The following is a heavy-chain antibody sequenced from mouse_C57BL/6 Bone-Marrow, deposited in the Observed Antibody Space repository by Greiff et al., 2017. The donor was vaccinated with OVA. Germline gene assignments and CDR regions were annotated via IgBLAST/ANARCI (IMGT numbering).Heavy chain of an antibody. Sequence: EVKLVESGGGLVQPGGSMKLSCAASGFTFSDAWMDWVRQSPEQGLEWVAVIRNKANNHASYYAESVKGRFTISRADYKSSVYLQMNSLRAEDPGIYYCTRGYYDYDGAYYYAMDYWGQGTSVTVSS. CDR2: IRNKANNHAS. D-gene: IGHD2-4*01. J-gene: IGHJ4*01. V-gene: IGHV6-6*01. CDR1: GFTFSDAW. CDR3: TRGYYDYDGAYYYAMDY.